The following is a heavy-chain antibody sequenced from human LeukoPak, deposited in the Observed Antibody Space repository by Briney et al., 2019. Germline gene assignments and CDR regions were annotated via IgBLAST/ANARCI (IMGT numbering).Heavy chain of an antibody. D-gene: IGHD6-13*01. CDR2: IYPGDSDT. CDR3: ARLVGTSTLAAAWSDY. V-gene: IGHV5-51*01. J-gene: IGHJ4*02. Sequence: GESLKISCKGSGYSFTSYWIGWVRQMPGKGLEWMGIIYPGDSDTRYSPSFQGQVTISADKSISTAYLQWSSLKASDTAMYYCARLVGTSTLAAAWSDYWGQGTLVTVSS. CDR1: GYSFTSYW.